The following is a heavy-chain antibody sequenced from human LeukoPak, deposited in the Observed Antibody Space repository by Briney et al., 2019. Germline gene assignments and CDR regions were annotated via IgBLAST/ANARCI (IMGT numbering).Heavy chain of an antibody. D-gene: IGHD6-13*01. CDR2: IIPILGIA. J-gene: IGHJ4*02. Sequence: SVKVSCKASGGTFSSYAISWVRQAPGQGLEWMGRIIPILGIANYAQKFQGRVTITADESTSTAYMELSSLRSEDTAGYYFARGDYSSPLFGYWGQGTLVTVSS. V-gene: IGHV1-69*04. CDR1: GGTFSSYA. CDR3: ARGDYSSPLFGY.